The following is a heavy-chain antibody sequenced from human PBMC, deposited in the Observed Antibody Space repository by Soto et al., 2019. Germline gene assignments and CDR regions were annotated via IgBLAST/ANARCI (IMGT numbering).Heavy chain of an antibody. CDR1: GFTFSDYY. CDR3: ATVRGSGSYYKYYYYYYMDV. D-gene: IGHD3-10*01. V-gene: IGHV3-11*04. CDR2: ISSSGSTI. Sequence: QVQLVESGGGLVKPGGSLRLSCAASGFTFSDYYMSWIRQAPGKGLEWVSYISSSGSTIYYADSVKGRFTISRDNAKNALYLQMNSLRAEDTAVYYCATVRGSGSYYKYYYYYYMDVWGKGTTVTVSS. J-gene: IGHJ6*03.